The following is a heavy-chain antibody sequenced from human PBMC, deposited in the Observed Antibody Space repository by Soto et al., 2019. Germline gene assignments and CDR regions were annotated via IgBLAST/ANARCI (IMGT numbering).Heavy chain of an antibody. CDR3: ARDRNATTPRVDYYYGMDV. V-gene: IGHV1-69*01. CDR1: GGTFSNYA. D-gene: IGHD2-15*01. Sequence: QVQLVQSGAEVKKPGSSVKVSCTASGGTFSNYALSWVRQAPGQGLAWMGGIIPMFGTPNYAQKFQGRVTITADESTSTAYLELSSLSSEDTAVYYCARDRNATTPRVDYYYGMDVWGQGTTVTVSS. CDR2: IIPMFGTP. J-gene: IGHJ6*02.